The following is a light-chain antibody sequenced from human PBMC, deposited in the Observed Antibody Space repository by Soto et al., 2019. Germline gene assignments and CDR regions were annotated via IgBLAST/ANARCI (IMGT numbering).Light chain of an antibody. CDR2: GAS. Sequence: EIVLTQSPGILFLSPGERATLSCRASQSVSSSYLAWYQQKPGQAPRLLIYGASSRATGIPDRFSGSGSGTDFTLTISRLEPEDFAVYFCQQYGSSPPVTFGPGTKVDI. CDR3: QQYGSSPPVT. CDR1: QSVSSSY. J-gene: IGKJ3*01. V-gene: IGKV3-20*01.